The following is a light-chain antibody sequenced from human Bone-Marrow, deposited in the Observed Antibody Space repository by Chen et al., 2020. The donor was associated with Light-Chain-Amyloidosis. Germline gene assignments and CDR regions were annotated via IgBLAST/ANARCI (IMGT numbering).Light chain of an antibody. J-gene: IGKJ4*01. Sequence: EIVLPQSPGTLSLSPGEGANLSCRASQTISSNYLTWYQQKFGQAPRLLIYGSSSRATGIPDFTLTINRLEPEDFAMYYCQQYGTSPLTLGGGTKVEIK. CDR1: QTISSNY. CDR2: GSS. V-gene: IGKV3-20*01. CDR3: QQYGTSPLT.